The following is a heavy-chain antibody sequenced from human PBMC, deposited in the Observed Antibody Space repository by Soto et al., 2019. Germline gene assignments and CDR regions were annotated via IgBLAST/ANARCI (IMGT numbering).Heavy chain of an antibody. Sequence: QVQLVESGGGVVQPGRSLRLSCAASGFTFISYALHWVRQAPGKGLEWVAVISYDGSNKYYGDSLKGRFTISRDNSKNSMYRQMNSLSAEDTAVYYCERDNEQWLEESYAMDVWGQGTTVTVSS. J-gene: IGHJ6*02. CDR2: ISYDGSNK. D-gene: IGHD6-19*01. CDR1: GFTFISYA. CDR3: ERDNEQWLEESYAMDV. V-gene: IGHV3-30-3*01.